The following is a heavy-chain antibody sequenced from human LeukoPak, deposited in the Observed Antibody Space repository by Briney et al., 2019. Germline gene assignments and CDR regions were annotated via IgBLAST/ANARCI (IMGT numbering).Heavy chain of an antibody. J-gene: IGHJ4*02. V-gene: IGHV4-59*08. CDR3: ARADDYVWGGYRPTYYFDS. Sequence: SGTLSLTWTVSGFSISSDSWSWVRLPPGKGLEWIGYIYYIGSSNYNPSPKSRATMSGDTSMNQFTLKLTPVSAADTAVYYCARADDYVWGGYRPTYYFDSWGQGTLVTVSS. CDR1: GFSISSDS. CDR2: IYYIGSS. D-gene: IGHD3-16*02.